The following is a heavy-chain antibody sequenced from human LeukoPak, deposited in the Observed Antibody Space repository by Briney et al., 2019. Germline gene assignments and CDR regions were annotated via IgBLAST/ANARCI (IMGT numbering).Heavy chain of an antibody. D-gene: IGHD3-3*02. CDR2: INPNSGGT. CDR1: GYTFTGYY. J-gene: IGHJ4*02. V-gene: IGHV1-2*06. Sequence: APVKVSCKAAGYTFTGYYMFWVRQAPGQGLEWMGRINPNSGGTNYAQKFQGRVTMTRDTSISTAYMELSRLRSDDTAVYYCAIWAGEANNHLWSGPFDHWGQGTLVTVSS. CDR3: AIWAGEANNHLWSGPFDH.